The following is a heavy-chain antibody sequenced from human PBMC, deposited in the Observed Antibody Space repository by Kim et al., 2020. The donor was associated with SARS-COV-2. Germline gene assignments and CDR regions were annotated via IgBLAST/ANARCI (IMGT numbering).Heavy chain of an antibody. V-gene: IGHV1-18*01. CDR2: ISAYNGNT. D-gene: IGHD3-10*01. Sequence: ASVKVSCKASGYTFTSYGISWVRQAPGQGLEWMGWISAYNGNTNYAQKLQGRVTMTTDTSTSTAYMELRSLRSDDTAVYYCAFGSGSGPHHRVAFDIWGQGTMVTVSS. CDR3: AFGSGSGPHHRVAFDI. CDR1: GYTFTSYG. J-gene: IGHJ3*02.